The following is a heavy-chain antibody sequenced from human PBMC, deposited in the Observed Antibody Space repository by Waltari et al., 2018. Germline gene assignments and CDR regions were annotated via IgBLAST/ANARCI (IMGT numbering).Heavy chain of an antibody. CDR3: ATASLFYYDSSGLLFDI. Sequence: EVQLVQSGAEVKKPGATVKISCKASGYTFTDYYMHWVQQAPGKGLEWMGRVDPEDGETIYAEKFQGRVTITADTSTDTAYMELSSLRSEDTAVYYCATASLFYYDSSGLLFDIWGQGTMVTVSS. CDR1: GYTFTDYY. D-gene: IGHD3-22*01. CDR2: VDPEDGET. V-gene: IGHV1-69-2*01. J-gene: IGHJ3*02.